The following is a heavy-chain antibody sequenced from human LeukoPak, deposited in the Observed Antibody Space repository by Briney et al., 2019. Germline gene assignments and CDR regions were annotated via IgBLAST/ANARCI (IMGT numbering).Heavy chain of an antibody. CDR3: ARDATDDPGYCSSTSCPVGWFDP. Sequence: GGSLRLSCAASGFTFSSYSMNWVRQAPGKGLEWVSSISSSSSYIYYADSVKGRFTISRDNAKNSLYLQMNSLRAEDTAVYYCARDATDDPGYCSSTSCPVGWFDPWGQGTLVTVSS. V-gene: IGHV3-21*04. D-gene: IGHD2-2*01. CDR1: GFTFSSYS. J-gene: IGHJ5*02. CDR2: ISSSSSYI.